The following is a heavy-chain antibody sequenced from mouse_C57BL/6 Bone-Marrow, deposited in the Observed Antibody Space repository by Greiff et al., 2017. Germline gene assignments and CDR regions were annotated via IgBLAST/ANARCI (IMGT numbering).Heavy chain of an antibody. CDR1: GYTFTDYY. CDR3: ARRTIYYYGSSLDY. CDR2: IYPGSGNT. Sequence: QVQLKESGAELVRPGASVKLSCKASGYTFTDYYINWVKQRPGQGLEWIARIYPGSGNTYYNEKFKGKATLTAEKSSSTAYMQLSSLTSEDSAVYFCARRTIYYYGSSLDYWGQGTTLTVSS. D-gene: IGHD1-1*01. J-gene: IGHJ2*01. V-gene: IGHV1-76*01.